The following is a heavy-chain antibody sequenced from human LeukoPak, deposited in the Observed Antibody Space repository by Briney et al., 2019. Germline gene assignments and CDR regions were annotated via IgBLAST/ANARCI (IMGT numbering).Heavy chain of an antibody. CDR3: TREGVLLPDCSSTSCFGGSDY. J-gene: IGHJ4*02. CDR1: GYTFTSYG. V-gene: IGHV1-18*01. D-gene: IGHD2-2*01. CDR2: ISAYNGNT. Sequence: GASVKVSCKASGYTFTSYGINWVRQAPGQGPEWMGWISAYNGNTKYAQNLQGRVTMTTDTSTSTAYMELRSLRSDDTAVYYCTREGVLLPDCSSTSCFGGSDYWGQGTLVTVSS.